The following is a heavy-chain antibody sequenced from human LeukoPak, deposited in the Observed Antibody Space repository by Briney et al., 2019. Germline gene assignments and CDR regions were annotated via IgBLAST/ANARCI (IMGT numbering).Heavy chain of an antibody. CDR3: AKDHSDSGRAFEY. V-gene: IGHV3-30*18. CDR2: MSSDGINT. J-gene: IGHJ4*02. CDR1: GFTFRTTG. Sequence: PGTSLRLSCATSGFTFRTTGVHWVRQGPGKGLEWVALMSSDGINTYYADSVKGRFTVSRDGSRDTLYLQMNSVRPDDTAVYYCAKDHSDSGRAFEYWGRGTLVTVSS. D-gene: IGHD1-26*01.